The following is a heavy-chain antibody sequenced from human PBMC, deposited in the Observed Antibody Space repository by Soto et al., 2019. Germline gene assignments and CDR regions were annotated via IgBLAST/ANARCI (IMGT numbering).Heavy chain of an antibody. CDR1: GFTFSSYS. J-gene: IGHJ5*02. V-gene: IGHV3-48*02. CDR3: ARVPSGVWNWFDP. D-gene: IGHD2-8*01. CDR2: ISSSSSTI. Sequence: EVQLVESGGGLVQPGGSLRLSCAASGFTFSSYSMNWVRQAPGKGLEWVSYISSSSSTIYYADSVKGRFTISRDNAKNSLNLQMNSLRDEDTAVYYCARVPSGVWNWFDPWGQGTLVTVSS.